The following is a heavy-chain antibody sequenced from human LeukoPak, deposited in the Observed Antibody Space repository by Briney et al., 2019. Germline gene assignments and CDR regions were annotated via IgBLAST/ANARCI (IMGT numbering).Heavy chain of an antibody. Sequence: SETLSLTCTVSGGSVSSYYWSWIRQPPRKGLEWIGFIYYSGSTNFNPSLKSQITISEDTSKNQFSLKLRSVTAADTAVYYCARFNRGIDIWGQGTMVTVSS. V-gene: IGHV4-59*02. CDR1: GGSVSSYY. CDR2: IYYSGST. J-gene: IGHJ3*02. CDR3: ARFNRGIDI.